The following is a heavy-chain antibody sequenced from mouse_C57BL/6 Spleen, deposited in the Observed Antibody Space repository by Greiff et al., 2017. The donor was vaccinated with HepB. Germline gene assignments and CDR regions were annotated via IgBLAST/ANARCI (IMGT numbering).Heavy chain of an antibody. CDR1: GYTFTSYW. CDR2: IDPSDSET. V-gene: IGHV1-52*01. Sequence: QVQLQQPGAELVRPGSSVKLSCKASGYTFTSYWMHWVKQRPIQGLEWIGNIDPSDSETHYNQKFKDKATLTVDKSSSTAYMQLSSLTSEDSAVYYCARNDYGYYYAMDYWGQGTSVTVSS. J-gene: IGHJ4*01. D-gene: IGHD2-4*01. CDR3: ARNDYGYYYAMDY.